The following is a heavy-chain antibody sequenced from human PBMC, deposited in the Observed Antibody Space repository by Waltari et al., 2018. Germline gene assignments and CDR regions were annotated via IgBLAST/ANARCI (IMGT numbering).Heavy chain of an antibody. V-gene: IGHV1-69*05. CDR2: IIPIFGTA. CDR1: GGTFRSYA. D-gene: IGHD3-22*01. J-gene: IGHJ4*02. Sequence: QVQLVQSGAEVKKPGSSVKVSCKASGGTFRSYAISWVRQGPGQGLEWMGGIIPIFGTANYAQKFQGRVTITTDESTSTAYMELSSLRSEDTAVYYCATIRRDYYDSSGGGGFVDYWGQGTLVTVSS. CDR3: ATIRRDYYDSSGGGGFVDY.